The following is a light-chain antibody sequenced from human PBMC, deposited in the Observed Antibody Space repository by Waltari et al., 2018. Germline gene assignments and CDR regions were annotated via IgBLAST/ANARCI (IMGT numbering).Light chain of an antibody. V-gene: IGLV1-44*01. Sequence: QSVLTQPPSASGTPGPRVTISCSGTSSHPGNNVVHWYQQVPGTAPKLLIYRNDLRPSGVPDRFSASKSGTAASLAISGLQSEDEAEYYCASWDDSLNGHWVFGGGTMVTV. CDR1: SSHPGNNV. CDR3: ASWDDSLNGHWV. CDR2: RND. J-gene: IGLJ3*02.